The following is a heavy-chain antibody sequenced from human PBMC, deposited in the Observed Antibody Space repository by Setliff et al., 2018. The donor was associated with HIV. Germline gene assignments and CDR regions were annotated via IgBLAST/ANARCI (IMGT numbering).Heavy chain of an antibody. J-gene: IGHJ4*02. V-gene: IGHV3-23*01. Sequence: LRLSCAASGFTFSNYVMSWVRQTPGKGLEWVPVISSSGGRTYHADSVKGRFTISRDNSKNTLYLQMSSLRVEDTAVYYCVKVSRGTVVRGVILVGYFDYWGQGTLVTVSS. D-gene: IGHD3-10*02. CDR2: ISSSGGRT. CDR3: VKVSRGTVVRGVILVGYFDY. CDR1: GFTFSNYV.